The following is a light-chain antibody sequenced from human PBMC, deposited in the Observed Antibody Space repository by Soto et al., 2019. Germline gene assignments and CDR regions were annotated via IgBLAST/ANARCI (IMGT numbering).Light chain of an antibody. V-gene: IGKV3-20*01. CDR3: QQYGSSPWT. Sequence: DIVLTQSPGTLSLSPGERATLSCRASQSISSTFLAWYQQKPGQAPRLLIYGASSRATGIPDRFSGSGSGTDFTLTISRLEPEEFAVYYCQQYGSSPWTVGQGTKVDNK. J-gene: IGKJ1*01. CDR1: QSISSTF. CDR2: GAS.